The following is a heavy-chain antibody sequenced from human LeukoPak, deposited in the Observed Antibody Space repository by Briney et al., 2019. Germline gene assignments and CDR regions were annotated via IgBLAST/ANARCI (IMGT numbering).Heavy chain of an antibody. D-gene: IGHD3-22*01. CDR1: GGSISSGGYY. V-gene: IGHV4-31*03. CDR3: ASPGPYYSETSGYLVF. CDR2: ISYSGST. J-gene: IGHJ4*02. Sequence: SQTLSLTCTVSGGSISSGGYYWSWIRQHPGRGLEWIGYISYSGSTYYNPTLKSRVAISVDTSRNQFSLKLSSVTAADTAVYYCASPGPYYSETSGYLVFWGQGILVTVSS.